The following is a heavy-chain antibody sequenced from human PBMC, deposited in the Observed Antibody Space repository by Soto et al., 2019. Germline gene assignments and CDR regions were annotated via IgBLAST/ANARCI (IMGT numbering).Heavy chain of an antibody. J-gene: IGHJ1*01. CDR1: GFNFRNYW. Sequence: EVQMVESGGGLVQSGGSLRLSCAASGFNFRNYWMHWVRQAPGKGLVWVSRINSDGRSTTYADSVKGRFTISRDNGKNTLFLQMNSLRAEDTAVYFCTRTGTNNDAEYFEYWGQGTLVTVSS. V-gene: IGHV3-74*01. D-gene: IGHD1-1*01. CDR2: INSDGRST. CDR3: TRTGTNNDAEYFEY.